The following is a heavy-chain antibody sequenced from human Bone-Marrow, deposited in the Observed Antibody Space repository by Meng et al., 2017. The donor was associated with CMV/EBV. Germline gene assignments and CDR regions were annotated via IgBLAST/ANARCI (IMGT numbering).Heavy chain of an antibody. CDR2: ISAYNGNA. V-gene: IGHV1-18*01. CDR3: ARDSRGLSFLAARHNYYGMDV. J-gene: IGHJ6*02. Sequence: ASLKVSCTASGYRFTKYGISWVRQAPGQGLEWMGWISAYNGNADYAQKLQGRVTMTTDTSTTTAYMELRSLRSDDTAMYYCARDSRGLSFLAARHNYYGMDVWGQGTTVTVSS. D-gene: IGHD6-6*01. CDR1: GYRFTKYG.